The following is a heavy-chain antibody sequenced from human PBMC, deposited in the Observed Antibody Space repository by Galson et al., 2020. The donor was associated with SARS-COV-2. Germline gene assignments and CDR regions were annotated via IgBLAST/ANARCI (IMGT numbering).Heavy chain of an antibody. D-gene: IGHD1-26*01. J-gene: IGHJ3*02. Sequence: SETLSLTCTVSGGSISTTSYFWGWIRQPPGKGLEWIGTIYYSGTTYYNPSLRSRVTISVDTSKNQFSLKLNSVTAADTAVYYCARDLEVGAYAFDIWGQGTMVTVSS. CDR3: ARDLEVGAYAFDI. CDR1: GGSISTTSYF. V-gene: IGHV4-39*02. CDR2: IYYSGTT.